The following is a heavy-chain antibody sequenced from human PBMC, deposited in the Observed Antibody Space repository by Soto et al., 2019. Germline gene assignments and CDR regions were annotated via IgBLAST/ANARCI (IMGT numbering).Heavy chain of an antibody. D-gene: IGHD2-2*01. J-gene: IGHJ6*02. V-gene: IGHV1-18*04. CDR3: ARDSGVVPPASATNYYYYGMDV. CDR1: GYTFTSYG. CDR2: ISAYNGNT. Sequence: ASVKVSCKASGYTFTSYGISWVRQAPGQGLEWMGWISAYNGNTNYAQKLQGRVTMTTDTSTSTAYMELRSLRSDDTAVYYCARDSGVVPPASATNYYYYGMDVWGQGTRVTFSS.